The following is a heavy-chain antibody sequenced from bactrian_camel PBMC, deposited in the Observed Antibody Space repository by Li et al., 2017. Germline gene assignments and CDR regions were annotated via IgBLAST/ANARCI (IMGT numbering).Heavy chain of an antibody. V-gene: IGHV3S6*01. CDR1: GFTYSSHC. CDR3: AARGPYCYTKLSVRDFTY. CDR2: IDRDGIQT. Sequence: HVQLVESGGGSVQAGGSLRLSCAVSGFTYSSHCMAWFRQAPRQEREGVATIDRDGIQTYTDSVKGRFTISQDNAKNTVYLQMNSLKPEDTAMYYCAARGPYCYTKLSVRDFTYWGQGTQVTVSS. J-gene: IGHJ4*01. D-gene: IGHD2*01.